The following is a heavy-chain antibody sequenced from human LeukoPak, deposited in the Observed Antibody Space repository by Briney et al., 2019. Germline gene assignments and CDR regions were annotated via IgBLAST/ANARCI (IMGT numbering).Heavy chain of an antibody. V-gene: IGHV3-30-3*01. CDR3: ARSQIMVVTAWGMDV. Sequence: RAGRSLRLSHAASGFTVSSYAMRWVRQAPGKGLGLVAVISYDGSNTYYADSVKGRFTISRDNSKNTLYLQMNSLRAEDTAVYYCARSQIMVVTAWGMDVWGQGTTVTVSS. CDR1: GFTVSSYA. D-gene: IGHD2-21*02. J-gene: IGHJ6*02. CDR2: ISYDGSNT.